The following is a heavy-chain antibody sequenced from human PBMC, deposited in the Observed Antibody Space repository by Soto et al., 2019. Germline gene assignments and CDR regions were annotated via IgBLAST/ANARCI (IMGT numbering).Heavy chain of an antibody. D-gene: IGHD3-10*01. J-gene: IGHJ4*02. Sequence: GGSLRLSCAAFGFAVSSNYMTWVRLAPGKGLEWVSLVYSGGATHYAASVKGRFTISTHSSQNTLFLQMNSLRTEDTATYYCVRGRYGSEIHWGQGTKVTVSS. CDR1: GFAVSSNY. CDR3: VRGRYGSEIH. V-gene: IGHV3-53*04. CDR2: VYSGGAT.